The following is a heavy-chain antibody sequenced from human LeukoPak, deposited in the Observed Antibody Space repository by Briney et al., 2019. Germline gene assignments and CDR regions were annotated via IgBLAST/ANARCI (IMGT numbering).Heavy chain of an antibody. J-gene: IGHJ4*02. CDR3: ARNDRGRPADY. V-gene: IGHV4-39*01. D-gene: IGHD1-26*01. Sequence: PSETLSLTCTVSGASINNSPYYWAWIRQPPGKELEWIVSMHYSGATYYNPSLKSRFTISIDTSKNQFSLRLTSVTAADTAVFYCARNDRGRPADYWGQGTLVTVSS. CDR1: GASINNSPYY. CDR2: MHYSGAT.